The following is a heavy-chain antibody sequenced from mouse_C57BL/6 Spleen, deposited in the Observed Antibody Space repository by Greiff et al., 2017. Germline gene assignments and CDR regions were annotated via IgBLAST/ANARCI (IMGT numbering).Heavy chain of an antibody. CDR3: ANRRDYGAMDY. CDR2: IWGGGST. J-gene: IGHJ4*01. V-gene: IGHV2-9*01. Sequence: VKLMESGPGLVAPSQSLSITCTVSGFSLTSYGVDWVRQPPGKGLEWLGVIWGGGSTNYNSALMSRLSLSKDNSKSQDFLNMKSLQTTDTAMYYCANRRDYGAMDYWGQGTSVTVSS. CDR1: GFSLTSYG.